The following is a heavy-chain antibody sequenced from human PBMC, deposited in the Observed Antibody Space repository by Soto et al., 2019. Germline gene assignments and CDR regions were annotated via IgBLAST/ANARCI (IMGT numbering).Heavy chain of an antibody. V-gene: IGHV4-4*02. D-gene: IGHD1-20*01. J-gene: IGHJ5*02. Sequence: SETLSLTCTVSGASISSSTWWSWVRQPPGRGLEWIGEVYHSGSTKCNPSLKSRVTMSVDKSKNQLTLNLSSVTAADTAVYFCASSNNYNWFDPRGQGTLVTVSS. CDR3: ASSNNYNWFDP. CDR1: GASISSSTW. CDR2: VYHSGST.